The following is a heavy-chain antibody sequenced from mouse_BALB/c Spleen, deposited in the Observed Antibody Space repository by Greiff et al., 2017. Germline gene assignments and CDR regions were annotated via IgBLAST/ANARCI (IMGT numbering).Heavy chain of an antibody. CDR1: GFTFSSYA. CDR3: ARDGGYYGSSYGFAY. V-gene: IGHV5-6-5*01. D-gene: IGHD1-1*01. CDR2: ISSGGST. J-gene: IGHJ3*01. Sequence: EVNVVESGGGLVKPGGSLKLSCAASGFTFSSYAMSWVRQTPEKRLEWVASISSGGSTYYPDSVKGRFTISRDNARNNLYLQMSSLKSEDTAMYYCARDGGYYGSSYGFAYWGQGTLVTVSA.